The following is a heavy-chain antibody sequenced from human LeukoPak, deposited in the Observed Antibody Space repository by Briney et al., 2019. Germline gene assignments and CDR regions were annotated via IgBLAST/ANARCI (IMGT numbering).Heavy chain of an antibody. CDR3: AKVDGDGGRGEVGSY. D-gene: IGHD3-16*01. Sequence: PGGSLRLSCAASGFTFSTYNINWVRQAPGKGLEWVSEISGSGDNTYYADSVKGRFTISRDNSKNTLYLQMNSLRVEDTAVYYCAKVDGDGGRGEVGSYWGQGTLVTVSS. V-gene: IGHV3-23*01. CDR1: GFTFSTYN. J-gene: IGHJ4*02. CDR2: ISGSGDNT.